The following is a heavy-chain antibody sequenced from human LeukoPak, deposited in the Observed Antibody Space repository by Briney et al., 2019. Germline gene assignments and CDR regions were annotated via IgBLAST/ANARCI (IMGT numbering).Heavy chain of an antibody. D-gene: IGHD3-10*01. V-gene: IGHV1-18*01. CDR1: GYTLNTYG. Sequence: EASVKVSCRASGYTLNTYGISWVRQAPGQGLEWMGWSSAYNGNTDYAQKLQGRVTMTTDTSTSTAYMELRSLRSDDTAVYYCARRRGNWFDPWGQGTLVTVSS. CDR2: SSAYNGNT. J-gene: IGHJ5*02. CDR3: ARRRGNWFDP.